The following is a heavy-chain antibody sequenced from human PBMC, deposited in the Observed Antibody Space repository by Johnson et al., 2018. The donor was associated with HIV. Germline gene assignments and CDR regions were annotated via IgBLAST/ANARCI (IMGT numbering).Heavy chain of an antibody. CDR2: IKQDGSEK. J-gene: IGHJ3*02. V-gene: IGHV3-7*01. CDR3: AREAATTCWGWDAFDI. Sequence: EVLLLESGGGLVQPGGSLRLSCAASGFTFSSYWMSWVRQAPGKGLEWVANIKQDGSEKYYVDSVKGRFTISRDNAKNSLYLQMNSLRAEDTAVYYCAREAATTCWGWDAFDIWGQWTMVTISS. D-gene: IGHD1-26*01. CDR1: GFTFSSYW.